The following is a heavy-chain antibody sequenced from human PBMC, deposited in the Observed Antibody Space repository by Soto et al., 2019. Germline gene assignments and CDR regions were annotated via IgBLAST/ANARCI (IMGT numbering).Heavy chain of an antibody. Sequence: GASVKVSCKASGYTFTSYGISWVRQAPGQGLEWMGWISAYNGNTNYAQKLQGRVTMTTDTSTSTAYMELRSLRSDDTAVYYCARDMYDYYDSSGYSDAFDIWSQGTMVTVSS. CDR1: GYTFTSYG. CDR3: ARDMYDYYDSSGYSDAFDI. V-gene: IGHV1-18*01. J-gene: IGHJ3*02. CDR2: ISAYNGNT. D-gene: IGHD3-22*01.